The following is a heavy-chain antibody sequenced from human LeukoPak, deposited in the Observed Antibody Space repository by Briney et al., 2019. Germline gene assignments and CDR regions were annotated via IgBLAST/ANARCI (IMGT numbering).Heavy chain of an antibody. Sequence: SETLSLTCAVYGGSFSGYSWSWLRQFPGKGLEWIADINHSGSTNYNPSLKSRVTTSVDTSKNQFSLKLSSATAADTAVYYCGGGADALHDVGGRGPLVTVSS. J-gene: IGHJ4*02. CDR2: INHSGST. V-gene: IGHV4-34*01. CDR1: GGSFSGYS. CDR3: GGGADALHDV. D-gene: IGHD5-24*01.